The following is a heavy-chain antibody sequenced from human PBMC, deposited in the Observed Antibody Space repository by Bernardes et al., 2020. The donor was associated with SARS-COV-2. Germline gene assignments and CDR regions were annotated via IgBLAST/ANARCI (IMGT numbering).Heavy chain of an antibody. D-gene: IGHD6-19*01. V-gene: IGHV2-5*02. CDR2: IYWDDDK. CDR1: GFSLSTSGVG. CDR3: AHRRSGWYLAWFDP. Sequence: SGPTLVKPTQTLTLTCTFSGFSLSTSGVGVGWIRQPPGKALEWLALIYWDDDKRYSPSLKSRLTITKDTSKNQVVLTMTNMDPVDTATYYCAHRRSGWYLAWFDPWGQGTLVTVSS. J-gene: IGHJ5*02.